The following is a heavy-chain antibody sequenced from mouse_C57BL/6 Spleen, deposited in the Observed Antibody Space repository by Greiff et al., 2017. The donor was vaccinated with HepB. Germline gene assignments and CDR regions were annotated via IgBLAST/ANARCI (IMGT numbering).Heavy chain of an antibody. D-gene: IGHD1-1*01. CDR2: IRNKANNHAT. Sequence: EVKVVESGGGLVQPGGSMKLSCAASGFTFSDAWMDWVRQSPEKGLEWVAEIRNKANNHATYYAESVKGRFTISRDDSKSSVYLQMNSLRAEDTGIYYCTRRDYYGTPFAYWGQGTLVTVSA. J-gene: IGHJ3*01. CDR3: TRRDYYGTPFAY. V-gene: IGHV6-6*01. CDR1: GFTFSDAW.